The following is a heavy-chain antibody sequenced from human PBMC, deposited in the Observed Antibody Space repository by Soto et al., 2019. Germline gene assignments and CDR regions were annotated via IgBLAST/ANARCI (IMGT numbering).Heavy chain of an antibody. CDR1: GGSISSGGYY. CDR3: ARDDGIQLWSIDY. V-gene: IGHV4-31*03. Sequence: QVQLQESGPGLVKPSQTLSLTCTVSGGSISSGGYYWSWIRQHPGKGLEWIGYIYYSGSTYYNPSLKSRVTISVVTSKNQFSLELSSVTAADTAVYYCARDDGIQLWSIDYWGQGTLVTVSS. CDR2: IYYSGST. D-gene: IGHD5-18*01. J-gene: IGHJ4*02.